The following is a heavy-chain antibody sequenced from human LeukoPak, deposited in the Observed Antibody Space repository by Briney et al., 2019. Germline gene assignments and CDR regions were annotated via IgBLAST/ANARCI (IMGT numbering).Heavy chain of an antibody. CDR3: ARRGGDLLTPYYFDY. Sequence: GESLKISCKGSGYSFTSYWIGWGRQMRGKGLEWMGIIYPGDSDTRYSPSFQGQVTISADKSISTAYLQWSSLKASDTAMYYCARRGGDLLTPYYFDYWGQGTLVTVSS. CDR2: IYPGDSDT. CDR1: GYSFTSYW. V-gene: IGHV5-51*01. J-gene: IGHJ4*02. D-gene: IGHD2-21*02.